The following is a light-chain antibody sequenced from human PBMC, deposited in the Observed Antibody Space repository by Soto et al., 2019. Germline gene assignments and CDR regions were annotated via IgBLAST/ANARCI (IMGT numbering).Light chain of an antibody. J-gene: IGKJ4*01. V-gene: IGKV3-15*01. CDR3: QQYNNWPPPLT. Sequence: EIVMTQSPATLSVSPGERATLSCRASQSVSSNLAWYQQKPGQAPRLLIYGASPRATGIPARFSGSGSGTEFTLTISSLQSEDFAVYYCQQYNNWPPPLTFGGGTKVEI. CDR1: QSVSSN. CDR2: GAS.